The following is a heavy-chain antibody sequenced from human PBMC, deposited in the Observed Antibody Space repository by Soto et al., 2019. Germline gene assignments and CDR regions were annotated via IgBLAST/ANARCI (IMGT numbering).Heavy chain of an antibody. CDR3: ARGYSFTPGWHFDV. J-gene: IGHJ2*01. V-gene: IGHV3-20*04. D-gene: IGHD5-18*01. CDR1: GFTYNEYG. CDR2: VSWGGGDA. Sequence: EVQLLASGGGVVRPGGSLRLSCVASGFTYNEYGMSWVRQVLGKGLEWISGVSWGGGDAGYAESVKGRFTVSRDNAKNSLYLQMDSLGAEATAFYFCARGYSFTPGWHFDVWGSSTLVTVSS.